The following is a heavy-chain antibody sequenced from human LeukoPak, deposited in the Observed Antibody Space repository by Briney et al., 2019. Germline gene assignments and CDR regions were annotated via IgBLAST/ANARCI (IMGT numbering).Heavy chain of an antibody. CDR2: IRYSGST. CDR3: ARVGGYNIRTFDY. D-gene: IGHD5-24*01. CDR1: GDSISTYY. Sequence: PSETLSLTCTVSGDSISTYYWSWIRQPPGKGLEWIGYIRYSGSTNYNPSLKSRVTISVDTSKNQFSLKLSSVTAADTAVYYCARVGGYNIRTFDYWGQGTLVTVSS. J-gene: IGHJ4*02. V-gene: IGHV4-59*08.